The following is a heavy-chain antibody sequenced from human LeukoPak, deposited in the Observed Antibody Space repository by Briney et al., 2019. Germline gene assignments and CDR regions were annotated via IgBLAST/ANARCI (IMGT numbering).Heavy chain of an antibody. D-gene: IGHD5-12*01. CDR1: GFTFSNYA. CDR3: AKALSGYHFDY. CDR2: ISSSGFNT. Sequence: GGSLRLSCAASGFTFSNYAMSWVRQAPGKGLEWVSAISSSGFNTYYAGSVKGRFTISRDNSKSTLYLQMNSLRADDTAVYYCAKALSGYHFDYWGQGTLVTVSA. V-gene: IGHV3-23*01. J-gene: IGHJ4*02.